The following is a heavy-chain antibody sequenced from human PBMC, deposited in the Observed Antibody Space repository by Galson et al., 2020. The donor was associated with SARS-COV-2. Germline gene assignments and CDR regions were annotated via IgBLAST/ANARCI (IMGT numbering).Heavy chain of an antibody. D-gene: IGHD3-9*01. CDR2: INHSGST. Sequence: SETLSLTCAVYGGSFSGYYWVWIRQPPGTGLEWIGEINHSGSTNYNPSLKSRVTISVDTSKNQFSLKLSSVTAADTAVYYCARRADWLLYSGNWFDPWGQGTLVIVSS. V-gene: IGHV4-34*01. CDR3: ARRADWLLYSGNWFDP. J-gene: IGHJ5*02. CDR1: GGSFSGYY.